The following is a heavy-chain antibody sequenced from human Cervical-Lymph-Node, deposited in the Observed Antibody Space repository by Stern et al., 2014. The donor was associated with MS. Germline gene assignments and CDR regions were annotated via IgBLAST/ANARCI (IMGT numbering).Heavy chain of an antibody. D-gene: IGHD2/OR15-2a*01. CDR3: ARRLLSDY. CDR2: VSYDGSKK. Sequence: VQLVESGGGVVQPGRSLRLSCAASGFTFSNYAMHWVRQAPGKGLEWVALVSYDGSKKYYADSVKGRFTISRDNSKNTLYLQMNSLRAEDTAVYYCARRLLSDYWGQGTLVTVSS. V-gene: IGHV3-30-3*01. CDR1: GFTFSNYA. J-gene: IGHJ4*02.